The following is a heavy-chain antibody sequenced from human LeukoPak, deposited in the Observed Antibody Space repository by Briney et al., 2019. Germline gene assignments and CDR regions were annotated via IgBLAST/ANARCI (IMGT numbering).Heavy chain of an antibody. J-gene: IGHJ4*02. V-gene: IGHV3-66*01. D-gene: IGHD1-7*01. CDR1: GFSVNNYY. CDR3: ARYSAGTNSLDY. Sequence: GGSLRLSCAASGFSVNNYYMSWVRQAPGKGLEWVAHTHNATNTYYADSVKGRFTISRDNSKNTVFLQMNSLRAADTAVYCCARYSAGTNSLDYWGQGTLVTVSS. CDR2: THNATNT.